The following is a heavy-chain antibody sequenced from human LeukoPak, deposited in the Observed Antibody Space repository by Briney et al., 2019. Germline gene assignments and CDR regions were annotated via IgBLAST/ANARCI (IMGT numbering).Heavy chain of an antibody. J-gene: IGHJ6*02. Sequence: GGSLRLSCAASGFTFSSYWMNWVRQAPGKGLEWVASINHNGNVNYYVDSVKGRFTISRDNAKNSLYLQMSNLRAEDTAVYFCARGGGLDVWGQGATVTVSS. D-gene: IGHD3-16*01. CDR1: GFTFSSYW. CDR2: INHNGNVN. CDR3: ARGGGLDV. V-gene: IGHV3-7*03.